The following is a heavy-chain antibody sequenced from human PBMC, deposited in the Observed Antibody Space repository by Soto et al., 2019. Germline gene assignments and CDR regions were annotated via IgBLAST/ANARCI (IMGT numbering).Heavy chain of an antibody. CDR1: GFTFSSYS. Sequence: PGGSLRLSCAASGFTFSSYSMNWVRQAPGKGLEWASSISSSSSYIYYADSVKGRFTISRDNAKNSLYLQMNSLRAEDTAVYYCARVARMVRGVHWFDPWGQGTLVTVSS. CDR2: ISSSSSYI. V-gene: IGHV3-21*01. J-gene: IGHJ5*02. CDR3: ARVARMVRGVHWFDP. D-gene: IGHD3-10*01.